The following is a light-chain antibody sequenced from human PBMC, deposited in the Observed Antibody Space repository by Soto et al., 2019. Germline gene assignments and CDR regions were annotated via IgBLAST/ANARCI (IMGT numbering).Light chain of an antibody. CDR1: TSDVGGYNY. CDR2: DVS. V-gene: IGLV2-14*01. J-gene: IGLJ2*01. CDR3: SSYTSSNPGVL. Sequence: QSVLTQPASVSGSPGQSITISCTRTTSDVGGYNYVSWYQQHPGKAPKVMTYDVSNRPSGVSNRFSGSKSGNTASLTISGLQAEDEAVYYCSSYTSSNPGVLFGGGTKLTVL.